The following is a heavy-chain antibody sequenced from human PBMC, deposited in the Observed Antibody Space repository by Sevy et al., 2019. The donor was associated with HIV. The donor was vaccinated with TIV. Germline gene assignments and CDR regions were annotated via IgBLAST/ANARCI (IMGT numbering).Heavy chain of an antibody. J-gene: IGHJ4*02. CDR1: GFIVNYNY. V-gene: IGHV3-53*01. D-gene: IGHD1-1*01. Sequence: GGSLRLSCTVSGFIVNYNYISWVRQAPGKGLEWISVIYSNGRTDYADSVKGRFAISRDNSKNMFYLQMNSLRAEDTAVYYCGRGPNDPYDWGPGTLVTVPS. CDR2: IYSNGRT. CDR3: GRGPNDPYD.